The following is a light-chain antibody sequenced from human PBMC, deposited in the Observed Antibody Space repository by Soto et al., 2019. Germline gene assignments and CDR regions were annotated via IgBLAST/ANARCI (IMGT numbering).Light chain of an antibody. CDR3: QQYNKPWT. CDR1: QSVSSN. J-gene: IGKJ1*01. CDR2: GAS. V-gene: IGKV3-15*01. Sequence: EIVMTQSPATLSVSPGERATLSCRASQSVSSNLAWYQQKPGHAPRLLIYGASTRATGIPARFSGSGSGTEFTLTISSLQSEDFAVYYCQQYNKPWTFGQGTKVKIK.